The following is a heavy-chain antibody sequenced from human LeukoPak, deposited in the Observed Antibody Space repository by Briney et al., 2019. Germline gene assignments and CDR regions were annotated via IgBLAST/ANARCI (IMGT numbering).Heavy chain of an antibody. CDR3: YTVLVWGGYDAKETDK. Sequence: PGGSLRLSFVASGFTFSYAWVNWVRQAPGKGLGWGGRFKSKSDGGATDYTAPVKGRFTTSRDDSENTLYLHMNSLGTEDTGVYYCYTVLVWGGYDAKETDKWGQGTLVTVSS. D-gene: IGHD5-12*01. V-gene: IGHV3-15*01. CDR1: GFTFSYAW. CDR2: FKSKSDGGAT. J-gene: IGHJ4*02.